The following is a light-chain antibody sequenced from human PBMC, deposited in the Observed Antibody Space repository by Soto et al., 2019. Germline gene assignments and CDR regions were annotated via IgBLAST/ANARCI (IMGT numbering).Light chain of an antibody. CDR3: QQRYSTPPGEVFT. CDR2: AAS. Sequence: DIQMTQSPSSLSASVGDRVTITCRASQSISSYLNWYQQKPGKAPKLLIYAASSLQSGVPSRFSGSGSGTDFTLTISSLQPEDFATYYCQQRYSTPPGEVFTFGPGTKVDIK. CDR1: QSISSY. J-gene: IGKJ3*01. V-gene: IGKV1-39*01.